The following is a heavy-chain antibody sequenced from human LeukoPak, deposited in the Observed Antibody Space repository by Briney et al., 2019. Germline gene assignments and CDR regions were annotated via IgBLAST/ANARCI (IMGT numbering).Heavy chain of an antibody. Sequence: SQTLSLPCAISGDSVSSNSAAWNWIRQSPSRGLQSLGRTYYRPKWYNDYAVSVQSRITISPDTSKNQFSLQLNAVTPEDTAVYYCAREELGYCSGGSCLTYYYYMDVWGKGTTVTISS. CDR1: GDSVSSNSAA. J-gene: IGHJ6*03. V-gene: IGHV6-1*01. CDR2: TYYRPKWYN. CDR3: AREELGYCSGGSCLTYYYYMDV. D-gene: IGHD2-15*01.